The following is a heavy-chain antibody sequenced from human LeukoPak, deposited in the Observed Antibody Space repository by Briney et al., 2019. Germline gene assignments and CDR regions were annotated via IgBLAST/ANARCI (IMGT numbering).Heavy chain of an antibody. Sequence: GGSLRLSCAASGFTFSSYGMHWVRQAPGKGLEWVSAISGSGGSTYYADSVKGRFTISRDNSKNTLYLQMNSLRAEDTAVYYCAKALLVVPADLFDYWGQGTLVTVSS. CDR3: AKALLVVPADLFDY. CDR2: ISGSGGST. V-gene: IGHV3-23*01. CDR1: GFTFSSYG. D-gene: IGHD2-2*01. J-gene: IGHJ4*02.